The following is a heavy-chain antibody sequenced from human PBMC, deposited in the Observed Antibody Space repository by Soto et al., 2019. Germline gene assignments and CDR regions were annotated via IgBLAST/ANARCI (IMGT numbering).Heavy chain of an antibody. D-gene: IGHD1-26*01. CDR1: GYTFTGYY. J-gene: IGHJ6*02. V-gene: IGHV1-2*04. CDR3: ARDGRRLVGEMDV. CDR2: INPNSGGT. Sequence: QVQLVQSGAEVKKPGASVKVSCKASGYTFTGYYMHWVRQAPGQGLEWMGWINPNSGGTNYAHKLQGWVTMTRGTSSSTAYMELSRLRSDDTAVYYCARDGRRLVGEMDVWGQGTTVTVSS.